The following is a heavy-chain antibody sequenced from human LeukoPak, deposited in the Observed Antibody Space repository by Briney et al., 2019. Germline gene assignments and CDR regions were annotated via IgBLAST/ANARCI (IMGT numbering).Heavy chain of an antibody. J-gene: IGHJ4*02. CDR3: VRSLDY. V-gene: IGHV3-23*01. CDR1: GFTFRNYG. CDR2: ITGSGGFT. Sequence: GGSLRLSCIASGFTFRNYGMSWVRQAPGKGLEWVSVITGSGGFTQYADSVKGRFTISRDNSKNTVYLRMNSLRVEDTALYYCVRSLDYWGQGTLVTVSS.